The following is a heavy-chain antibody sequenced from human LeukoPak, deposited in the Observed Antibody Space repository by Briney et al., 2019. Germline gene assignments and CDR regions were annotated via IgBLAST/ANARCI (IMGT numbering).Heavy chain of an antibody. CDR3: ARGTRGDY. Sequence: SETLSLTCTVSGGSISGYYWSWLRQPPGRGLEWIGYFYYSGSTNYNPSLKGPVTISVDTSKNQFSLKLNSVIAADTAVYYCARGTRGDYWGQGTLVTVSS. CDR2: FYYSGST. CDR1: GGSISGYY. J-gene: IGHJ4*02. V-gene: IGHV4-59*01. D-gene: IGHD3/OR15-3a*01.